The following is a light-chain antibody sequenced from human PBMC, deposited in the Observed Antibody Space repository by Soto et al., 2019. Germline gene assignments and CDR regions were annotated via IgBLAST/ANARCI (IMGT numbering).Light chain of an antibody. J-gene: IGKJ4*01. V-gene: IGKV3-15*01. Sequence: EIVMTQSPATLSVSPGERATLSCRASQSVSSNLAWYQQKPGQAPRLLIYGASTRATGIPARFSGSGSGTEFTLTISSLQSEDFAVYYCQQYNNRPFTFGGGPKVDIK. CDR2: GAS. CDR1: QSVSSN. CDR3: QQYNNRPFT.